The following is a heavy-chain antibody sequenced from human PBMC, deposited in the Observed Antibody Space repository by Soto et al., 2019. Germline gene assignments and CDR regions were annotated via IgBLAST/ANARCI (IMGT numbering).Heavy chain of an antibody. V-gene: IGHV3-21*06. Sequence: EVQLVESGGGLVKPGGSLRLSCAASGFTFTRYSMNWVRQAPGKGLEWVSYISRTTNYIYYGDSMKGRFTISRDNAKNSLCLELNCLRAEGTAVYYCSSESEGVTANFDYWGQGTLVTVSS. CDR2: ISRTTNYI. J-gene: IGHJ4*02. CDR1: GFTFTRYS. CDR3: SSESEGVTANFDY.